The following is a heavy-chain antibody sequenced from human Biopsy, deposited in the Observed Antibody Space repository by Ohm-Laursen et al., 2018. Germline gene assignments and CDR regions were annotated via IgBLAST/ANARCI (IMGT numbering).Heavy chain of an antibody. V-gene: IGHV4-59*01. D-gene: IGHD3-22*01. Sequence: GTPSLTCTVSGDSISSYYWSWIRQPPGKGLQWIGYVYYTGSTDYNPSLQSRVTISVDTSKNHFSLRLRSVTPADTAIYYCARDRGYYSDRTVPGYFDLWGRGTLATVSS. J-gene: IGHJ2*01. CDR2: VYYTGST. CDR3: ARDRGYYSDRTVPGYFDL. CDR1: GDSISSYY.